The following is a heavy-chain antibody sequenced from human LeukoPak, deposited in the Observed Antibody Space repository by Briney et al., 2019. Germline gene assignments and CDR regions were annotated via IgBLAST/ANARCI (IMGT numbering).Heavy chain of an antibody. CDR2: IYYSGST. CDR1: GGSVSSGNYY. J-gene: IGHJ4*02. CDR3: ARTNSGWYYFDY. Sequence: SETLTLTCSVSGGSVSSGNYYCSWIPLPPGKGLDWLGNIYYSGSTNYNPSLKSRVSISVDTSKNQLSLKLSSVTAAGTAVYYCARTNSGWYYFDYWGQGTLVTVSS. V-gene: IGHV4-61*01. D-gene: IGHD6-19*01.